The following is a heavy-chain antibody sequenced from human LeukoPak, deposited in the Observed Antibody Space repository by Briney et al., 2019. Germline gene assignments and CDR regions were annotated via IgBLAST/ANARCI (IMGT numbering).Heavy chain of an antibody. J-gene: IGHJ4*02. V-gene: IGHV3-49*04. Sequence: QPGRSLRLSCLTSGFTFRDYGLGWVRQAPGMGLEWVSFTRSKIYGGAPEYAASVRGRFSVSRDDSESVAYLQMNNLKSEDTGVYYCARGQTVPGAKCYFDFWSPGTLVTVSS. CDR2: TRSKIYGGAP. D-gene: IGHD2-21*02. CDR1: GFTFRDYG. CDR3: ARGQTVPGAKCYFDF.